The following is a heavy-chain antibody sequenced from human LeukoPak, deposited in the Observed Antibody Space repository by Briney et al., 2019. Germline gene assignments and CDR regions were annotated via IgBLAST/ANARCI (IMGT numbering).Heavy chain of an antibody. CDR3: ARGIPDYGSGSSDAFDI. V-gene: IGHV4-59*12. CDR2: IYYSGIT. CDR1: GGSIRNDY. J-gene: IGHJ3*02. D-gene: IGHD3-10*01. Sequence: SETLSLTCTVSGGSIRNDYWSWIRQPPGKGLEWIGNIYYSGITNYIPSLKSRVTISVDTSKNQFSLKLSSVTAADTAVYYCARGIPDYGSGSSDAFDIWGQGTMVTVSS.